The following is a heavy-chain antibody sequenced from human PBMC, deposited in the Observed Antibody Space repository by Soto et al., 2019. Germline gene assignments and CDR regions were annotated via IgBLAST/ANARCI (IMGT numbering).Heavy chain of an antibody. D-gene: IGHD6-6*01. CDR3: ARGAIPTRPASCFDC. J-gene: IGHJ4*02. Sequence: GGSLRLSCVASGFSFSSNAMGWVRQAPGKGLEWVSAISGSDTSTYYVDSVKGRFTISRDNSKNALYLQMNSLRAEDTAIYYCARGAIPTRPASCFDCWGQGTLVTVSS. V-gene: IGHV3-23*01. CDR1: GFSFSSNA. CDR2: ISGSDTST.